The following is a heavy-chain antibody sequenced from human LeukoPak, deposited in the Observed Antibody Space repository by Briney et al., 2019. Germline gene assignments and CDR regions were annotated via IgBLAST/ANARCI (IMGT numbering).Heavy chain of an antibody. Sequence: ASVKVSCKASGGTFSSYAISWVRQAPGQGLEWMGGIIPIFGTANYAQKIQGRVTITADESTSTAYMELSSLRSEDTAVYYCARLIGSGVYYYMDVWGKGTTVTVSS. V-gene: IGHV1-69*13. CDR3: ARLIGSGVYYYMDV. CDR1: GGTFSSYA. CDR2: IIPIFGTA. D-gene: IGHD2-15*01. J-gene: IGHJ6*03.